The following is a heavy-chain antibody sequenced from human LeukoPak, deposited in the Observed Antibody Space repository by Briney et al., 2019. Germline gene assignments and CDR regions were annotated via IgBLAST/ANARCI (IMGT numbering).Heavy chain of an antibody. CDR2: IYPGDSDT. J-gene: IGHJ5*02. Sequence: GESLKISCKGSEYSFTNYWIGWVRQMPGKGLEWMGIIYPGDSDTRYSPSFQGQVTVSADKSISTAYLQWSSLKASDTAMYYCARLEKLEQLVLNWFDPWGQGTLVTVSS. CDR1: EYSFTNYW. D-gene: IGHD6-13*01. CDR3: ARLEKLEQLVLNWFDP. V-gene: IGHV5-51*01.